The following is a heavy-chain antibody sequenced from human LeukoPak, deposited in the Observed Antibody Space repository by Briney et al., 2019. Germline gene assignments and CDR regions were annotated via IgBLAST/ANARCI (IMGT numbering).Heavy chain of an antibody. V-gene: IGHV3-11*01. CDR2: ISSSGSTI. Sequence: PGGSLRLSCAASRFTFSDYYMSWIRQAPGKGLEWVSYISSSGSTIYYADSVKGRFTISRDNAKNSLYLQMNSLRAEDTAVYYCARPSLHSGSYYEYYFDYWGQGTLVTVSS. J-gene: IGHJ4*02. CDR1: RFTFSDYY. CDR3: ARPSLHSGSYYEYYFDY. D-gene: IGHD1-26*01.